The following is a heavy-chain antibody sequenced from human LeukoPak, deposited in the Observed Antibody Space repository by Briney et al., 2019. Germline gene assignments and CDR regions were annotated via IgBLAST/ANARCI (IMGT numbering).Heavy chain of an antibody. CDR3: ARVKRLLPNDAFDI. CDR2: IYSDGRI. D-gene: IGHD3-22*01. Sequence: GGSLCLSCAASGFTVSRNYMNWVRQAPGKGLEWVSIIYSDGRIYYADSVKGRFTISRDNSKNTVHLQMNSLRADDTAVYYCARVKRLLPNDAFDISPQGTMVTVSS. V-gene: IGHV3-66*01. J-gene: IGHJ3*02. CDR1: GFTVSRNY.